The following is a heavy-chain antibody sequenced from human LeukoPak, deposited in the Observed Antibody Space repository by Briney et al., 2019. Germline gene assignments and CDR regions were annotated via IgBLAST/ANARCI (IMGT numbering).Heavy chain of an antibody. CDR3: AKHSGSYFIYYIDS. Sequence: GGSLRLSCEASGFTFSSYGMSWVRQAPGKGLEWVSTISGSGYNTYYADSVKGRFTISRDNSANTLYLQMNSLRAEDTALYYCAKHSGSYFIYYIDSWGQGTLVTVSS. J-gene: IGHJ4*02. D-gene: IGHD1-26*01. CDR1: GFTFSSYG. V-gene: IGHV3-23*01. CDR2: ISGSGYNT.